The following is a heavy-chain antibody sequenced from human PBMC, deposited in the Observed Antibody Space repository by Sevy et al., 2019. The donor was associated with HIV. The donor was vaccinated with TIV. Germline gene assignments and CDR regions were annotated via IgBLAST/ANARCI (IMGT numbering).Heavy chain of an antibody. D-gene: IGHD5-12*01. CDR2: ISYDGSNK. Sequence: GGSLRLSCAASGFTFSSYAMHWVRQAPGKGLEWVAVISYDGSNKYYADSVKGRFTISRDNSKNTLYLQMNSLRAEDTAAYYCARLPGGGYDSHAFDIWGQGTMVTVSS. J-gene: IGHJ3*02. V-gene: IGHV3-30-3*01. CDR3: ARLPGGGYDSHAFDI. CDR1: GFTFSSYA.